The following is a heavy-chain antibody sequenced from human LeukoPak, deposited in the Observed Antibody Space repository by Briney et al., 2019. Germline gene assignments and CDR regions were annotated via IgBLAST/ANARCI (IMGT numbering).Heavy chain of an antibody. CDR3: AKDQGDIVVVVAATSAFDI. V-gene: IGHV3-30*02. CDR2: IRYDGSNK. D-gene: IGHD2-15*01. Sequence: GGSLRLSCAASGFTFSSYGMHWVRQAPGKGLEWVAFIRYDGSNKYYADSVKGRFTISRDNSKNTLYLQMNSLRAEDTAVYYCAKDQGDIVVVVAATSAFDIWGQGTMVTVSS. CDR1: GFTFSSYG. J-gene: IGHJ3*02.